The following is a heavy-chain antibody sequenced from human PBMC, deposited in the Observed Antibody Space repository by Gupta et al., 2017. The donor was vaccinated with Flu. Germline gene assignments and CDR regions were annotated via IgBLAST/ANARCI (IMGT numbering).Heavy chain of an antibody. CDR3: TKDLGHSNSPLDL. V-gene: IGHV3-74*01. CDR2: VDADGSST. D-gene: IGHD3-16*01. Sequence: EVQLVESGGDLVHPGESLRLSCTASGFMFSQYRMYWVRQPPGKGPMWVSYVDADGSSTSYADSVQGRFTVSRDNAKNVLYLHMYDLTAEDTALYYCTKDLGHSNSPLDLWGQGTLVAVSS. CDR1: GFMFSQYR. J-gene: IGHJ4*02.